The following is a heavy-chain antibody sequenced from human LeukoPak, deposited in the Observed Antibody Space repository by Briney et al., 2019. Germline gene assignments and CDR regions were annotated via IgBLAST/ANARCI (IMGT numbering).Heavy chain of an antibody. V-gene: IGHV3-66*01. Sequence: GGSLRLSCAASGFTVSSNYMSWVRQAPGKGREWVSVIFSGGSTYYADSVKGRFTISRDNSKNTLYLQMNSLRAEDTAVYYCARDDAGYLDYWGQGTLVTVSS. CDR2: IFSGGST. CDR3: ARDDAGYLDY. J-gene: IGHJ4*02. D-gene: IGHD2-8*01. CDR1: GFTVSSNY.